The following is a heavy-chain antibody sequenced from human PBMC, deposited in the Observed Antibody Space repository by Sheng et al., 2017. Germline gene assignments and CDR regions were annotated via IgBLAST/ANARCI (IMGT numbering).Heavy chain of an antibody. V-gene: IGHV4-34*01. CDR3: ARGRVNIVVVPAAIYGNWFDP. D-gene: IGHD2-2*02. J-gene: IGHJ5*02. CDR2: INHSGST. Sequence: QVQLQQWGAGLLKPSETLSLTCAVYGGSFSGYYWSWIRQPPGKGLEWIGEINHSGSTNYNPSLKSRVTISVDTSKNQFSLKLSSVTAADTAVYYCARGRVNIVVVPAAIYGNWFDPVGPGNPGSPVSS. CDR1: GGSFSGYY.